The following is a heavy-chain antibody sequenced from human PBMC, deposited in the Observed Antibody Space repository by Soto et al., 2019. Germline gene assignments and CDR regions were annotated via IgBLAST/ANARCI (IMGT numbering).Heavy chain of an antibody. CDR1: GGSISSSHF. J-gene: IGHJ4*02. V-gene: IGHV4-4*02. CDR2: ISHSGSV. CDR3: ARSFGWYAIDY. D-gene: IGHD6-19*01. Sequence: QVLLQESGPGLVQPSGTLSLSCAVSGGSISSSHFWGWVRQPPGKGLEWVGYISHSGSVNYNPSLKSRVTISIDKSKNQFSLKLNSVTAADTAVYYCARSFGWYAIDYWGQGTLVIVSS.